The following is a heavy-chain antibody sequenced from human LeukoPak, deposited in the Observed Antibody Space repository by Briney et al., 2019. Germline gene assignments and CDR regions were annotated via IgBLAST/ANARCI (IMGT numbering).Heavy chain of an antibody. J-gene: IGHJ3*02. CDR1: GYTFTGHH. CDR3: ATLITMVRKTPIYAFDI. Sequence: ASVKVSCKASGYTFTGHHIYWVRQAPGQGLEYMGWMNPDGGGTNSAQKFQGRVTMTRDTSISTAYMELSWLRSDDTAVYYCATLITMVRKTPIYAFDIWGQGTMVTVSS. CDR2: MNPDGGGT. V-gene: IGHV1-2*02. D-gene: IGHD3-10*01.